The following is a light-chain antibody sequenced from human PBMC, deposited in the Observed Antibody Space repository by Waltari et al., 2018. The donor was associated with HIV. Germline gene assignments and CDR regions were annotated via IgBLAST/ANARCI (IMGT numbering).Light chain of an antibody. J-gene: IGKJ5*01. CDR2: KAS. Sequence: DIHMTQSPSTLSAFVGDRFPITCRASQGISNWLAWYQQKPGKAPKLLIHKASVLENGVSSRFSGSRFGTDFTLIIDSLEPDDFATYYCQQYNSDPSFGQGTRLEMK. V-gene: IGKV1-5*03. CDR1: QGISNW. CDR3: QQYNSDPS.